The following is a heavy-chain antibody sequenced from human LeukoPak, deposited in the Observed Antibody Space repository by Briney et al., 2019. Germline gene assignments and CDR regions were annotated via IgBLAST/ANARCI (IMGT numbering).Heavy chain of an antibody. CDR1: GFTFSNYW. CDR3: AKGFFDSRGYSEHFNF. D-gene: IGHD3-22*01. V-gene: IGHV3-23*01. J-gene: IGHJ4*02. Sequence: GGSLRLSCAVSGFTFSNYWMNWVRQAPGKGLEWVSAIRTSGDSTYYADSVKGRFTISRDNSKNTLYLQLNSLRAEDTAVYYCAKGFFDSRGYSEHFNFWGQGTLVTVSS. CDR2: IRTSGDST.